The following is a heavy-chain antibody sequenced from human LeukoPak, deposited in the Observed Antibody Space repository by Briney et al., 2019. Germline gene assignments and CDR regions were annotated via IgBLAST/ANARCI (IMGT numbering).Heavy chain of an antibody. D-gene: IGHD6-13*01. V-gene: IGHV4-59*01. Sequence: SETPSLTCTVSGGSISSYYWSWIRQPPGKGLEWMGYIYYTGSTDYNPSLKSRVAISVDTSKNQFSLKLSSVTAADTAVYYCARGSKAAPGTFDYWGQGTLVTVSS. CDR2: IYYTGST. CDR1: GGSISSYY. CDR3: ARGSKAAPGTFDY. J-gene: IGHJ4*02.